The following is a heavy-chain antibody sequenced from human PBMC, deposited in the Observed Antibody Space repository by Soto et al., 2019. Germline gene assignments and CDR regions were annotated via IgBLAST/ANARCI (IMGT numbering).Heavy chain of an antibody. D-gene: IGHD3-9*01. Sequence: ASVKVSCKVSGYTLTELSMHWVRQAPGKGLEWMGGFDPEDGETIYAQKFQGRVTMTEDTSTDTAYMELSSLRSEDTAVYYCATTSWLLSLNLDFDYWGQGTLVTVSS. J-gene: IGHJ4*02. CDR3: ATTSWLLSLNLDFDY. CDR1: GYTLTELS. V-gene: IGHV1-24*01. CDR2: FDPEDGET.